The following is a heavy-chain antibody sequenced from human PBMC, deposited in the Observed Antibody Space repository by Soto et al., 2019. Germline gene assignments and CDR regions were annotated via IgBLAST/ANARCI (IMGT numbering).Heavy chain of an antibody. CDR2: IYYSGST. Sequence: SETLSLTCTVAGGSISSYYWSWIRQPPGKGLEWIGYIYYSGSTNYNPSLKSRVTISVDTSKNQFSLKLSSVTAADTAVYYCARPTLLYDSSGYYPGYFQHWGQGTLVTVSS. CDR1: GGSISSYY. J-gene: IGHJ1*01. V-gene: IGHV4-59*01. CDR3: ARPTLLYDSSGYYPGYFQH. D-gene: IGHD3-22*01.